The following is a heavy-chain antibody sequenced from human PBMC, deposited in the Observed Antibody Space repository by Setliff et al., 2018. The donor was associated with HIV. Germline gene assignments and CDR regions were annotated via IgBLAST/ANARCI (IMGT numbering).Heavy chain of an antibody. J-gene: IGHJ4*02. V-gene: IGHV4-30-4*08. Sequence: SETLSLTCTVSGGSISSGDYYWSWTRQPTGKGLEWIGYIPYSGSTYYNPSLKSRVAISLDTSKNQFSLKLSSVTAADTAVYSCARGPDYFDSSGYSYYFDYWGQGTLVTVSS. CDR2: IPYSGST. D-gene: IGHD3-22*01. CDR1: GGSISSGDYY. CDR3: ARGPDYFDSSGYSYYFDY.